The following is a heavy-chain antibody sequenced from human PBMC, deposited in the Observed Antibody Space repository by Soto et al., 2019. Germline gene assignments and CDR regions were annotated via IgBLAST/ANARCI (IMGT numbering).Heavy chain of an antibody. Sequence: QVQLVESGGGVVQPGRSLRLSCAASGFTFSSYGMHWVRQAPGKGLEWVAVISYEGSNKYYADSVKGRFTISRDNSKNTVYLQMNSLRAEDTAVYYCAKDLGGVGAPPGNNWFDPWGQGTLVTVSS. CDR1: GFTFSSYG. V-gene: IGHV3-30*18. CDR3: AKDLGGVGAPPGNNWFDP. J-gene: IGHJ5*02. D-gene: IGHD1-26*01. CDR2: ISYEGSNK.